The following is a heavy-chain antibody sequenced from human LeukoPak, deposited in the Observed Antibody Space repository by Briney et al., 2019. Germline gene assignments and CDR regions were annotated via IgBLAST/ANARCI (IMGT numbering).Heavy chain of an antibody. Sequence: PSETLSLTCTVSGGSISSYYWSWVRQPPGKGLEWSGYIYYSGSTTYNPSLRSRVTISVDTSKNQFSLKLSSVTAADTAVYYCARGLYSSSWYYSGYYFDYWGQGTLVTVSS. CDR1: GGSISSYY. V-gene: IGHV4-59*01. CDR2: IYYSGST. D-gene: IGHD6-13*01. CDR3: ARGLYSSSWYYSGYYFDY. J-gene: IGHJ4*02.